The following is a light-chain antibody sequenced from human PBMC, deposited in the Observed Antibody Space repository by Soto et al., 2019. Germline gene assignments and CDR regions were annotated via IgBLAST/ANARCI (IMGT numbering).Light chain of an antibody. CDR1: SSDVGGYDY. J-gene: IGLJ1*01. Sequence: QSALTQPASVSGSPGQSITISCTGSSSDVGGYDYVSWNQHHPGKAPKLMIHDVSNRPSGVSNRFSGSKSGNTASLTISGLQAEDEADYYCSSYTSSSTPYVFGTGTKVTVL. CDR2: DVS. V-gene: IGLV2-14*03. CDR3: SSYTSSSTPYV.